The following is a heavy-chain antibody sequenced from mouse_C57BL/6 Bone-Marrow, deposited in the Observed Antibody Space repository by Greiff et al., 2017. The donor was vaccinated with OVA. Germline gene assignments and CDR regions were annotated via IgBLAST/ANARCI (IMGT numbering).Heavy chain of an antibody. Sequence: SGAELMKPGASVKLSCKATGYTFTGYWIEWVKQRPGHGLEWIGEILPGSGSTNYNERFKGKATFTADTSSNTDYMQLRSLTTEDAAIYYCASPIAYWGQGTLVTVSA. CDR1: GYTFTGYW. J-gene: IGHJ3*01. CDR2: ILPGSGST. V-gene: IGHV1-9*01. CDR3: ASPIAY.